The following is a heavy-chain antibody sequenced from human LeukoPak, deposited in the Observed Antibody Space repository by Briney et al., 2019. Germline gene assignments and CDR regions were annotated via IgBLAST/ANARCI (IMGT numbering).Heavy chain of an antibody. CDR2: IYYSGST. D-gene: IGHD6-19*01. CDR3: ARVGQAGYSSGWYAEYFQH. V-gene: IGHV4-39*07. Sequence: SETLSLTCTVSGGSISSSSYYWGWIRQPRGKGLEWIGSIYYSGSTYYNPSLKSRVTISVDTSKNQFSLKVQSVTAADTAVYYCARVGQAGYSSGWYAEYFQHWGQGTLVTVSS. J-gene: IGHJ1*01. CDR1: GGSISSSSYY.